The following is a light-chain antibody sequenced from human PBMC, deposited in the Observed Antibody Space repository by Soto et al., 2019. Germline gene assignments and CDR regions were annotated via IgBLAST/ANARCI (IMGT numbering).Light chain of an antibody. CDR3: QQRSNWPPYN. Sequence: ELVLTQSPATLSLSPGERATLSCRASQRVSSYLAWYQQKPGQAPRLLIYDASNRATGIPARFSGSGSGTDFTLTISSLEPEDLAVYYCQQRSNWPPYNFGQGTKLEIK. CDR2: DAS. J-gene: IGKJ2*01. CDR1: QRVSSY. V-gene: IGKV3-11*01.